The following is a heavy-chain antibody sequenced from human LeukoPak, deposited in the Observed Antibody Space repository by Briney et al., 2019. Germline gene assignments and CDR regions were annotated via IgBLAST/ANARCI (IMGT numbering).Heavy chain of an antibody. V-gene: IGHV1-3*01. CDR1: GYSFTSYA. CDR3: ARQYSSGWYGKNLIDY. J-gene: IGHJ4*02. CDR2: INAGNGDT. D-gene: IGHD6-19*01. Sequence: GASVKVSCKASGYSFTSYAMHWVRQAPGQRLEWMGWINAGNGDTKYSQKFQGRVTITRDTSTSTAYMELRSLRSDDTAVYYCARQYSSGWYGKNLIDYWGQGTLVTVSS.